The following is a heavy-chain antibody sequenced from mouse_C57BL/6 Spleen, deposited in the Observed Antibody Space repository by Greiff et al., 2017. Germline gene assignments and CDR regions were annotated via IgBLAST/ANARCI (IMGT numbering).Heavy chain of an antibody. V-gene: IGHV3-1*01. Sequence: EVQRVESGPGMVKPSQSLSLTCTVTGYSITSGYDWHWIRHFPGNKLEWMGYISYSGSTNYNPSLKSRISITHDTSKNHFFLKLNSVTTEDTATYYCARGHPPYYGSSHWYFDVWGTGTTVTVSS. CDR1: GYSITSGYD. CDR3: ARGHPPYYGSSHWYFDV. J-gene: IGHJ1*03. CDR2: ISYSGST. D-gene: IGHD1-1*01.